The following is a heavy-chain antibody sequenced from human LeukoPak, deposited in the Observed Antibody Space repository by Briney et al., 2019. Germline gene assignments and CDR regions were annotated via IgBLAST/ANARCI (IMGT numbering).Heavy chain of an antibody. CDR1: GVSIRNYF. Sequence: SETLSLTCTVSGVSIRNYFWSWVRQPPGKGLEWIRYIYYSGSTNYNYNPSLKSRVSISVDTSKSQFSLKLSSVTAADTAVYYCASGGYCGDTSCYPNYFDPWGQGTLVTVSS. V-gene: IGHV4-59*01. D-gene: IGHD2-2*01. CDR2: IYYSGSTNY. J-gene: IGHJ5*02. CDR3: ASGGYCGDTSCYPNYFDP.